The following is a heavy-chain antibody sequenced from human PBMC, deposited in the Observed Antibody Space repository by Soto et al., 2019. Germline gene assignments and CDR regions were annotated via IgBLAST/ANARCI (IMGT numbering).Heavy chain of an antibody. V-gene: IGHV4-30-4*01. CDR1: GVTIRSGDYY. D-gene: IGHD3-10*01. CDR2: IYYSGST. J-gene: IGHJ6*02. Sequence: PSETLSLTCPVSGVTIRSGDYYWSWIRQPPGKGLEWIGYIYYSGSTYYNPSLKSRVTISVDTSKNQFSLKLSSVTAADTAVYYCARDLVRGHYGMDVWGQGTTVTVSS. CDR3: ARDLVRGHYGMDV.